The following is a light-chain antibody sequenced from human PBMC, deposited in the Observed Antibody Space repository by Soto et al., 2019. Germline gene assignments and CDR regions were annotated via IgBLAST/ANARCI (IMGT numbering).Light chain of an antibody. CDR3: CSYAGSSTFVV. CDR1: SSDVGSYNL. CDR2: EGS. V-gene: IGLV2-23*03. Sequence: QSVLTQPASVAGSPGQSVTISCTGTSSDVGSYNLVSWYQQHPGKAPKLLIYEGSKRPSGVSNRFSGAKSGNTASLTSSGLQAEDEADYYCCSYAGSSTFVVFGGGTKLT. J-gene: IGLJ2*01.